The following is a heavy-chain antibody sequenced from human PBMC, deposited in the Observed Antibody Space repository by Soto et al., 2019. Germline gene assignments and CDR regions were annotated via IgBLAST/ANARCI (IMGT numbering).Heavy chain of an antibody. D-gene: IGHD3-22*01. CDR1: GYTFTSYA. CDR3: ARVSGGSGYYLDAAFDI. V-gene: IGHV1-3*01. Sequence: QVQLVQSGAEVKKPGASVKVSCKASGYTFTSYAMHWVRQAPGQRLEWMGWINAGNGNTKYSQKFQGRVTITRDTSASTAYMELSSMRSEDTAVYYCARVSGGSGYYLDAAFDIWGQGTMVTVSS. J-gene: IGHJ3*02. CDR2: INAGNGNT.